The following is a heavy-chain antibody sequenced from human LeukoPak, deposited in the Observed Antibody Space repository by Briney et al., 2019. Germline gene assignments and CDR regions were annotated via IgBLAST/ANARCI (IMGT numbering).Heavy chain of an antibody. CDR1: GFTFNTYS. CDR2: IASETYGGTA. V-gene: IGHV3-49*04. CDR3: TRDQTPYY. Sequence: GGSLRLSCEASGFTFNTYSMNWARQAPGKGLEWVGFIASETYGGTAEYAASVKGRFTISRDDSKSIAYLQMNSLKTEDTAVYYCTRDQTPYYWGQGTLVTVSS. J-gene: IGHJ4*02.